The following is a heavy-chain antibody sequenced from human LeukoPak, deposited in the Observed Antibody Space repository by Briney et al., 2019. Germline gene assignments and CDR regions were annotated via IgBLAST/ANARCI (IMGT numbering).Heavy chain of an antibody. J-gene: IGHJ6*03. V-gene: IGHV3-23*01. CDR3: ANHRDYYGSGSLSYYYYYMDV. CDR2: SGSGGTT. CDR1: GFTFSRYA. Sequence: GGSLRLSCAASGFTFSRYAMSWVRQAPGKGLEWVSGSGSGGTTYYADSVKGRFTISRDNSKSTLYLQMNSLRAEDTAVYYCANHRDYYGSGSLSYYYYYMDVWGKGTTVTISS. D-gene: IGHD3-10*01.